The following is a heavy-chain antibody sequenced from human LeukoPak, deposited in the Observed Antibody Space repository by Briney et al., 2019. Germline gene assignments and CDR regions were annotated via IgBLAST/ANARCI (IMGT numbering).Heavy chain of an antibody. D-gene: IGHD2-21*02. Sequence: GGSLRLSCAASGFTFSRYAMSWVRQAPGKGLEWVSSISGSGGITYHADSLKGRFTISRDNSKNTLFLQMNSLRAEDTAVYYCAKKPTYCGGDCYPRYFDYWGQGTLVTVSS. CDR2: ISGSGGIT. V-gene: IGHV3-23*01. J-gene: IGHJ4*02. CDR3: AKKPTYCGGDCYPRYFDY. CDR1: GFTFSRYA.